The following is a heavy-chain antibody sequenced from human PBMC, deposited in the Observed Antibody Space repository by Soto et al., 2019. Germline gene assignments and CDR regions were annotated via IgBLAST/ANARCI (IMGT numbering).Heavy chain of an antibody. V-gene: IGHV3-9*01. CDR1: GFTFDEYA. Sequence: EVQLVESGGGLVQPGRSLRLSCAASGFTFDEYAMHWVRQAPGKGPEWVSGINWNSGNIGYADSVKGRFTIYRDNAKNSLYLQMNSLRAEDTALYYCVKDVSQWVVRGGFDYWGQGTLVIVSS. J-gene: IGHJ4*02. CDR2: INWNSGNI. CDR3: VKDVSQWVVRGGFDY. D-gene: IGHD6-19*01.